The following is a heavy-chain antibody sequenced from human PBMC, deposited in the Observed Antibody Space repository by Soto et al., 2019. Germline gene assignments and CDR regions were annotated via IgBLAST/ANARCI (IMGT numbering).Heavy chain of an antibody. CDR2: IYYSGTT. J-gene: IGHJ6*02. D-gene: IGHD3-10*01. V-gene: IGHV4-30-4*01. Sequence: SETLSLTCTVSGGSISSGDYYWSWIRQPPGKGLEWIGYIYYSGTTNYNPSLKSRVTISVDTSKNQFSLKLSSVTAADTAVYYCARDKIWFGELVYYYGMDVWGQGTTVTV. CDR3: ARDKIWFGELVYYYGMDV. CDR1: GGSISSGDYY.